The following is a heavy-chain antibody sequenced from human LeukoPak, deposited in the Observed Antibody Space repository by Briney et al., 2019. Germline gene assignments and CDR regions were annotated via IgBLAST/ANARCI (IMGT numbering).Heavy chain of an antibody. CDR2: ISSSGSTI. CDR3: ARRYNWNPDY. D-gene: IGHD1-20*01. CDR1: GFAFGSYD. J-gene: IGHJ4*02. Sequence: GGSLRLSCAASGFAFGSYDMSWIRQAPGKGLEWVSYISSSGSTIYYADSVKGRFTISRDNAKNSLYLQMNSLRAEDTAVYYCARRYNWNPDYWGQGTLVTVSS. V-gene: IGHV3-11*04.